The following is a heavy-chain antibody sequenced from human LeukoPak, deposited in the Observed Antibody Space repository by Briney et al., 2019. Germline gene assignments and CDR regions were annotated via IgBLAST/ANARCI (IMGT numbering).Heavy chain of an antibody. J-gene: IGHJ4*02. CDR2: IFHNGIT. CDR1: GASIRSNIYY. V-gene: IGHV4-39*01. CDR3: ATHYAGLDFGL. Sequence: SVTLSLTCTVSGASIRSNIYYWGWIRQSPGKGLEWLGSIFHNGITFYSPSLSSRVTLSLDTSKDHFSLNLTSVTPADTAVYHCATHYAGLDFGLWGKGILVT. D-gene: IGHD3-16*01.